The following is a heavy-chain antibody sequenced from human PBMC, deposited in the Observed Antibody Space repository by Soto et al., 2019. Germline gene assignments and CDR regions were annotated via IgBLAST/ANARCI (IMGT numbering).Heavy chain of an antibody. D-gene: IGHD2-2*02. Sequence: SETLSLTCTVSGGSISSGGYYWSWIRQHPGKGLEWIGYIYYSGSTYYNPSLKSRVTISVDTSKNQFSLKLSSVTAADTAVYYCASIPVSKYYYYYYGMDVWGQGTTVTVSS. J-gene: IGHJ6*02. CDR2: IYYSGST. CDR3: ASIPVSKYYYYYYGMDV. V-gene: IGHV4-31*03. CDR1: GGSISSGGYY.